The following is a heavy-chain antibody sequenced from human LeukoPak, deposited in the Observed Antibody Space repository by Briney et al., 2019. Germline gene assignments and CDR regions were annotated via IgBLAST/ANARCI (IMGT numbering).Heavy chain of an antibody. J-gene: IGHJ6*03. D-gene: IGHD1-26*01. CDR3: ARQIVGATGYYYYSYMDV. CDR1: GGSISRYY. CDR2: IYTSGST. Sequence: SETLSLTCTVSGGSISRYYWSWIRQPAGKGLEWIGRIYTSGSTSYNPSLKSRVTMSVDTSKNQFSLNLSSVTAADTAVYYCARQIVGATGYYYYSYMDVWGKGTTVTISS. V-gene: IGHV4-4*07.